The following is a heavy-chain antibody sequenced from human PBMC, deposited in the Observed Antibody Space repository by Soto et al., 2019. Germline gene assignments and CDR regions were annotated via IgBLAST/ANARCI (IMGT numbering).Heavy chain of an antibody. Sequence: PSETLSLTCTVSGGSISSGDYYWSWIRQPPGKGLEWIGYIYYSGSTHNNPSLKSRVTISVDTSKNQFSLKLSSVTAADTPVYYCASDSSCRSVLYYYGMDVWGQGTTVTVSS. CDR1: GGSISSGDYY. CDR2: IYYSGST. D-gene: IGHD6-13*01. V-gene: IGHV4-30-4*01. CDR3: ASDSSCRSVLYYYGMDV. J-gene: IGHJ6*02.